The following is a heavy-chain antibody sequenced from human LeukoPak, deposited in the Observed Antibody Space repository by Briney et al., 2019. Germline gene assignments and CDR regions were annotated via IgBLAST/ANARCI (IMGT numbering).Heavy chain of an antibody. J-gene: IGHJ3*02. CDR3: ARLHDYGDFDAFDI. D-gene: IGHD4-17*01. CDR2: IWYDGSNK. V-gene: IGHV3-33*01. Sequence: GRSLRLSCTASGFTFSSYGMHWVRQAPGKGLEWVAVIWYDGSNKYYADSVKGRFTISRDNSKNTLYLQMNSLRAEDTAVYYCARLHDYGDFDAFDIWDQGTMVTVSS. CDR1: GFTFSSYG.